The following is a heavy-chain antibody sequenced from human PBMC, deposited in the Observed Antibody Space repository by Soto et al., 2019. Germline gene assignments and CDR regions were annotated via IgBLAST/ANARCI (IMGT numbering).Heavy chain of an antibody. V-gene: IGHV1-69*13. Sequence: ASVKVSCKASGCTFSNYAINWVRQAPGQGLEWMGGIIPIFGTANYAQKFQGRVTITADESTSTAYLALSSLRSEDTAVYYCARPVEMATNYKSYLFFWGQGTLAPVS. CDR1: GCTFSNYA. D-gene: IGHD3-10*01. J-gene: IGHJ4*02. CDR2: IIPIFGTA. CDR3: ARPVEMATNYKSYLFF.